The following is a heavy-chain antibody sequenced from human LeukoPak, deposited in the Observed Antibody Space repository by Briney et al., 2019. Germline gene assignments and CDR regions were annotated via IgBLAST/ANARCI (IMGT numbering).Heavy chain of an antibody. CDR2: INSRGVST. V-gene: IGHV1-46*01. Sequence: ASVKVSCKASGYIFTSYSMHWVRQAPGQGLEWMGMINSRGVSTSYAQKFQGRVTVTRDTSTSTVYMELSSLRSEDTAVYYCAREEPYYYDSSGYFDYWGQGTLVTVSS. D-gene: IGHD3-22*01. J-gene: IGHJ4*02. CDR1: GYIFTSYS. CDR3: AREEPYYYDSSGYFDY.